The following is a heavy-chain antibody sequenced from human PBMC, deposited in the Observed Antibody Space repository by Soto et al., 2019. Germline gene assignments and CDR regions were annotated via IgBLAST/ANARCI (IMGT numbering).Heavy chain of an antibody. D-gene: IGHD4-17*01. V-gene: IGHV2-5*02. CDR1: GFSLTTTRMG. J-gene: IGHJ4*02. CDR3: AHAGDYDLLSFDH. Sequence: QITLKESGPPLVRPAQTLTLTCAFSGFSLTTTRMGVAWIRQPPVKALEWRALIYWDDDQRYSPYLKDRLTISKDTSRSRVVLTISNMNPEDTGTYFCAHAGDYDLLSFDHWGPGTLVTVSS. CDR2: IYWDDDQ.